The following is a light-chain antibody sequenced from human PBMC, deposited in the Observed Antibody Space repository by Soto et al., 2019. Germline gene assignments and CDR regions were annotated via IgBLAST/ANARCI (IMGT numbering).Light chain of an antibody. V-gene: IGKV1-39*01. CDR2: AVS. J-gene: IGKJ1*01. Sequence: IQLIQSPSSLSASVGDRVTITRHTSQRVSSYLNWYQQKPGKPPKLLINAVSTLHSGVPSRFSGSGSETDFTLTISSLQPEDSGTYYCQQSYTTPSWTFGQGTKVDIK. CDR3: QQSYTTPSWT. CDR1: QRVSSY.